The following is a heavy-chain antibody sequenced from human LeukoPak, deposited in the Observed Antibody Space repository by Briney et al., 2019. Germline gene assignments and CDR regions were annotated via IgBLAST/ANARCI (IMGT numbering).Heavy chain of an antibody. CDR3: ARDGGVYCGGDCSIDY. CDR1: GFTFSSYA. Sequence: GGSLRLSCAASGFTFSSYAMHWVRQAPGKGLEYVSAISSDGRRTYYANSVKGRFTISRDNSKNTLYLQMGGLRAGDMAVYYCARDGGVYCGGDCSIDYWGQGTLVTVSS. CDR2: ISSDGRRT. D-gene: IGHD2-21*02. J-gene: IGHJ4*02. V-gene: IGHV3-64*01.